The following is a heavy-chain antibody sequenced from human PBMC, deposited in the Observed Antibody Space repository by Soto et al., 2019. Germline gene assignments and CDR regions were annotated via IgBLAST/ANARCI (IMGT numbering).Heavy chain of an antibody. J-gene: IGHJ6*02. CDR2: INHSGST. V-gene: IGHV4-34*01. Sequence: SETLSLTCAVYGGSFSGYYWIWIRQPPGKGREWIGEINHSGSTNYNPSLKSRVTISVDTSKNQFSLKLSSVTAADTAVYYCARGTRYFDWLPGRAYGMDVWGQGTTVTVSS. CDR3: ARGTRYFDWLPGRAYGMDV. D-gene: IGHD3-9*01. CDR1: GGSFSGYY.